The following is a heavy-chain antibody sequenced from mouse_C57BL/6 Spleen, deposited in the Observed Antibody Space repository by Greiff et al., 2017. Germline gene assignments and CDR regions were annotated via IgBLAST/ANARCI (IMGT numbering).Heavy chain of an antibody. J-gene: IGHJ1*03. CDR2: IYPSDSET. D-gene: IGHD1-1*01. CDR3: ARPPLYYGSSYWYFDV. Sequence: QVQLQQPGAELVRPGSSVKLSCKASGYTFTSYWMDWAKQRPGQGLEWIGNIYPSDSETHYNQKFKDKATLTVDKSSSTAYMQLSSLTSEDSAVYYCARPPLYYGSSYWYFDVWGTGTTVTVSS. V-gene: IGHV1-61*01. CDR1: GYTFTSYW.